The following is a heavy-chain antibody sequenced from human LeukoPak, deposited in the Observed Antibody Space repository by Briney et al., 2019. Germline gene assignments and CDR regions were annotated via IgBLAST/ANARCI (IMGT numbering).Heavy chain of an antibody. CDR1: GASISSYY. V-gene: IGHV4-4*07. J-gene: IGHJ4*02. D-gene: IGHD1-26*01. Sequence: SETLSLTCTLSGASISSYYWSWIRQPAGKGLEWIGRIYSSRSIYNPSLKSRVTMSVDTSKNQFSLKLSSVTAADTAVYYCARAAGRDTTSGLDFDYWGQGILVTVSS. CDR3: ARAAGRDTTSGLDFDY. CDR2: IYSSRS.